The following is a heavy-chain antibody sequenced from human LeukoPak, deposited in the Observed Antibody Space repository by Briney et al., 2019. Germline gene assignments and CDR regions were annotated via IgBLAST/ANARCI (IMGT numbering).Heavy chain of an antibody. CDR2: IYYTGST. Sequence: PSETLSLTCTVSGGSISSGSYYWSWIRQPPGKGLEWIGYIYYTGSTNHNPSLKSRITISIDTSKNQFSLKLSSVTAANTAVYYCARGTVTTFLCAFDIWGQGTMVTVSS. D-gene: IGHD4-17*01. CDR1: GGSISSGSYY. CDR3: ARGTVTTFLCAFDI. J-gene: IGHJ3*02. V-gene: IGHV4-61*01.